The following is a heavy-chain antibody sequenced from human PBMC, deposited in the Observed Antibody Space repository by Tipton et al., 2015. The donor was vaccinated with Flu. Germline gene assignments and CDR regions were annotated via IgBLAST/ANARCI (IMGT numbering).Heavy chain of an antibody. Sequence: TLSLTCTVSGVFFSSYYWNWIRQPPGKGLEWIGYIYNNKYTKYNPSLESRVTISVDTSKNQFSLKLSSVTAADTAVYYCARGSWGGYSYGPLAEYWGQGTLVTVSS. J-gene: IGHJ4*02. CDR1: GVFFSSYY. V-gene: IGHV4-4*09. D-gene: IGHD5-18*01. CDR3: ARGSWGGYSYGPLAEY. CDR2: IYNNKYT.